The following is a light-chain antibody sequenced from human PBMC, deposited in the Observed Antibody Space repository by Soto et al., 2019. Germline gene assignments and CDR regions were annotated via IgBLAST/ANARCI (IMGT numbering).Light chain of an antibody. Sequence: QSALTQPASVSGSPGQSITISCTGTSSDVGGYNYVSSYQQHPGKAPKLMIYDVSNRPSGVSNRFSGSKSGNTASLTISGLQAEDEADYYCSSYTSSRGVFGGGTKVTVL. CDR2: DVS. J-gene: IGLJ2*01. CDR3: SSYTSSRGV. V-gene: IGLV2-14*01. CDR1: SSDVGGYNY.